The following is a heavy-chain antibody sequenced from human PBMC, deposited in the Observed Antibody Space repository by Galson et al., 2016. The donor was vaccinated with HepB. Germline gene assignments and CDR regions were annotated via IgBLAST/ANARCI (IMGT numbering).Heavy chain of an antibody. D-gene: IGHD4-11*01. CDR1: GFSFSDYY. Sequence: SLRLSCAASGFSFSDYYMNWIRQAPGKGLEWVSYISSSGSAEKYADSVQGLFTISRDNAKNSMYLQMNSLRVEDTAVYYCARDRSNYAGPYYGLDVWGEGTAVTVSS. V-gene: IGHV3-11*01. J-gene: IGHJ6*04. CDR3: ARDRSNYAGPYYGLDV. CDR2: ISSSGSAE.